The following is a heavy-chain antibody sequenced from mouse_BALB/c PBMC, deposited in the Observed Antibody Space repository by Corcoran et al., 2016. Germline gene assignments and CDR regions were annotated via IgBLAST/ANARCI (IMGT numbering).Heavy chain of an antibody. CDR1: GYPFTDYN. Sequence: EVQLPQSGPELVKPGASVKISYKASGYPFTDYNMHGVKQSHGKSLEWIGYIYPYNGGTGYNQKFKSKATLTVDNSSSTAYMELRSLTSEDSAVYYCASGKNAMDYWGQGTSVTVSS. CDR2: IYPYNGGT. CDR3: ASGKNAMDY. D-gene: IGHD2-1*01. J-gene: IGHJ4*01. V-gene: IGHV1S29*02.